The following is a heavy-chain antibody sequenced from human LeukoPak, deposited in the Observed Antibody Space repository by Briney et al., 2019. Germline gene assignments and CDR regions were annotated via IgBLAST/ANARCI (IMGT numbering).Heavy chain of an antibody. J-gene: IGHJ6*02. CDR3: ARTIYGSGSYRRYYYGMDV. CDR1: GFTFSSYE. CDR2: ISSSGSTI. V-gene: IGHV3-48*03. D-gene: IGHD3-10*01. Sequence: GSLRLSCAASGFTFSSYEMNWVRQAPGKGLEWVSYISSSGSTIYYADSVKGRFTISRDNAKNSLYLQMNSLRAEDTAVYYCARTIYGSGSYRRYYYGMDVWGQGTTVTVSS.